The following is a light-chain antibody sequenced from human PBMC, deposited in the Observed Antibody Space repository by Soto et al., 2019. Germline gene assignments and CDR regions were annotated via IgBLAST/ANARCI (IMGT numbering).Light chain of an antibody. V-gene: IGLV1-40*01. Sequence: QSALTQPRSVSGSPGQSVTISCTGTSSNIGAGYDVHWYQHLPGTAPKLLIYTNANRPSGVPDRFSGSKSATSASLAITGLQAEYEADYYCQSYDSSLSGLVFGTGTKVTVL. CDR2: TNA. CDR3: QSYDSSLSGLV. J-gene: IGLJ1*01. CDR1: SSNIGAGYD.